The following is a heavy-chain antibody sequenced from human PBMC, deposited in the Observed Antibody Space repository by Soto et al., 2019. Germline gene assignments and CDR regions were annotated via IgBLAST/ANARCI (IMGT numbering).Heavy chain of an antibody. CDR1: GGSISSYY. CDR2: IYYSGST. CDR3: ARQKTKGPADY. V-gene: IGHV4-59*08. J-gene: IGHJ4*02. Sequence: PSETLSLTCTVSGGSISSYYWSWIRQPPGKGLEWIGYIYYSGSTNYNPSLKSRVTISVDTSKNQFSLKLSSVTAADTAVYYCARQKTKGPADYWGQGTLVPSPQ.